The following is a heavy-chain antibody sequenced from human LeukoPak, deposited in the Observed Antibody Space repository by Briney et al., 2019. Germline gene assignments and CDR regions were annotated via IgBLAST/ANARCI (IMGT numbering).Heavy chain of an antibody. CDR3: ARARQGNDY. J-gene: IGHJ4*02. Sequence: GRSLRLSCAASGFTFSSYAMHWVRQAPGKGLEWVAVISYDGSNKYYADSVKGRFTISRDNSKNTLYLQTNSLRAEDTAVYYCARARQGNDYWGQGTLVTVSS. D-gene: IGHD3-10*01. CDR2: ISYDGSNK. CDR1: GFTFSSYA. V-gene: IGHV3-30-3*01.